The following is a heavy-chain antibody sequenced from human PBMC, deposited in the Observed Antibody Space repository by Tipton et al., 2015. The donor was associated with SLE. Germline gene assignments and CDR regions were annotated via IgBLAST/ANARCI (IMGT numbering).Heavy chain of an antibody. V-gene: IGHV3-9*01. J-gene: IGHJ4*02. D-gene: IGHD6-19*01. CDR3: AKDAQYGSSGSPSYFDY. CDR1: GFIFDDYA. CDR2: ISWNGGNI. Sequence: SLRLSCAASGFIFDDYAMHWVRQAPGKGLEWVSGISWNGGNIACTNSLKGRFTISRDNAKNSLYLQMNSLRVEDTALYYCAKDAQYGSSGSPSYFDYWGQGTLVTVSS.